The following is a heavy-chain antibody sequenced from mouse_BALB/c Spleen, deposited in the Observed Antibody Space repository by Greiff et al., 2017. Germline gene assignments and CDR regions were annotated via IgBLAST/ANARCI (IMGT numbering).Heavy chain of an antibody. CDR1: GFSLTSYG. D-gene: IGHD2-14*01. CDR2: IWSGGST. J-gene: IGHJ3*01. V-gene: IGHV2-2*02. CDR3: ARNKGYRYDWFAY. Sequence: QVQLKQSGPGLVQPSQSLSITCTVSGFSLTSYGVHWVRQSPGKGLEWLGVIWSGGSTDYNAAFISRLSISKDNSKSQVFFKMNSLQANDTAIYYCARNKGYRYDWFAYWGQGTLVTVSA.